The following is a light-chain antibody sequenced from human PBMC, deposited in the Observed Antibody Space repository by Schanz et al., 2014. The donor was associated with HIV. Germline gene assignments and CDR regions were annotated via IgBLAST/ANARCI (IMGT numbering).Light chain of an antibody. CDR3: CSYAGRNTFVL. V-gene: IGLV2-23*02. CDR2: EVS. J-gene: IGLJ2*01. CDR1: TRDVGNYNL. Sequence: QSALTQPASVSGSPGQPITISCTGTTRDVGNYNLVSWYQQHPGKAPRLVIFEVSQRPSVVSNRFSGSKSGNTASLTISGLQAEDEADYYCCSYAGRNTFVLFGGGTKLTVL.